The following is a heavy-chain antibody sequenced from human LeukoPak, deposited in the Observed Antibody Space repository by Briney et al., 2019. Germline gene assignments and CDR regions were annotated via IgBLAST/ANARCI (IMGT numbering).Heavy chain of an antibody. CDR3: ARDGGRNFDH. CDR1: GFTFTNYA. Sequence: GGSLRLSCAASGFTFTNYAMTWVRQAPGKGLEWVANIKEDGSAKYYVDSVQGRFTISRDNAKNSLFLQMDSLRAEDTAVYYCARDGGRNFDHWGQGTLVTVSS. CDR2: IKEDGSAK. J-gene: IGHJ4*02. V-gene: IGHV3-7*01.